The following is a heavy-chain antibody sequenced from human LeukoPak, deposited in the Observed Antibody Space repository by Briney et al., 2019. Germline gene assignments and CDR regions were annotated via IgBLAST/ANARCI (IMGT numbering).Heavy chain of an antibody. CDR1: GFTFITYS. J-gene: IGHJ4*02. CDR3: ARGPPRYYFDY. V-gene: IGHV3-21*01. Sequence: PGGSLRLSCAASGFTFITYSMNWVRQAPGKGLEWVSSISSSSSYIYYADSVRGRFTISRDNAQNSLYLQMNSLRAEDTAVYCCARGPPRYYFDYWGQGTLVTVSS. CDR2: ISSSSSYI.